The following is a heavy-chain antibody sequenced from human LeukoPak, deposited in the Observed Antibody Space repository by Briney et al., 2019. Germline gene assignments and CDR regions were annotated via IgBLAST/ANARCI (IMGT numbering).Heavy chain of an antibody. Sequence: GGSLRLSCAASGFRTSNYWMTWVRQSPGKGLEWVSGINWNGGSTGYADSVKGRFTISRDNAKNSLYLQMNSLRAEDTALYYCARIVAGGRKYYFDYWGQGTLVTVSS. CDR3: ARIVAGGRKYYFDY. J-gene: IGHJ4*02. CDR1: GFRTSNYW. CDR2: INWNGGST. D-gene: IGHD5-12*01. V-gene: IGHV3-20*04.